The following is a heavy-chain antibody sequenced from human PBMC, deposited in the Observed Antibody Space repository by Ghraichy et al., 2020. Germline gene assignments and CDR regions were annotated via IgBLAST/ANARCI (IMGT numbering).Heavy chain of an antibody. CDR2: ISSSGSTI. Sequence: GGSLRLSCTVSGITFSSYSMNWVRQAPGKGLEWVSYISSSGSTIYYADSVKGRFTISRDNAKNSLYLQMNSLREEDTAVYHCARDLDYWGQGTLVTVSS. CDR3: ARDLDY. V-gene: IGHV3-48*02. J-gene: IGHJ4*02. CDR1: GITFSSYS.